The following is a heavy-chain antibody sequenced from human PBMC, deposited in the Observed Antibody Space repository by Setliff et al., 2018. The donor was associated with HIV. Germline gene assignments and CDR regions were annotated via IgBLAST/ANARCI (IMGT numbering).Heavy chain of an antibody. D-gene: IGHD4-4*01. V-gene: IGHV3-64*02. Sequence: SGGSLRLSCAASGFIFVSSAMHWVRQAPGKGLDFVSGISSNGDTTYYADSVKGRFTISRDNSKNTLFLQMGSLRPEDMAVYYCARGPALTTVTNPFDYWGQGTLVTVSS. J-gene: IGHJ4*02. CDR2: ISSNGDTT. CDR3: ARGPALTTVTNPFDY. CDR1: GFIFVSSA.